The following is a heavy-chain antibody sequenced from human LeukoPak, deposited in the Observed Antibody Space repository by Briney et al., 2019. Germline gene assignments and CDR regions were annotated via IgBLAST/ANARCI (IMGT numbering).Heavy chain of an antibody. CDR1: GFTFSNYG. D-gene: IGHD2-15*01. CDR2: ISYDGSNK. Sequence: GGSLRLSCAASGFTFSNYGMHWVRQAPGKGLEWVAVISYDGSNKYYAGSVKGRFTISRDNSKNTLYLQMNSLRAEDTAMYYCAKDLKKVGYCSGGSCCSDYYGMDVWGQGTTVTVSS. CDR3: AKDLKKVGYCSGGSCCSDYYGMDV. J-gene: IGHJ6*02. V-gene: IGHV3-30*18.